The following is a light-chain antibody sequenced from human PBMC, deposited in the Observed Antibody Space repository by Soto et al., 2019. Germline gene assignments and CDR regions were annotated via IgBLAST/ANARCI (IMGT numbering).Light chain of an antibody. Sequence: DIQMTQSPSSLSASVGDRVTITCRASQSISDFLNWYQQRPGKAPKLLIYAASRLQSGVPSRFRGSGFGTDFTLTISSLQPEDFATYYCQQSYTTPYTFGQGTKLAIK. J-gene: IGKJ2*01. CDR3: QQSYTTPYT. CDR2: AAS. V-gene: IGKV1-39*01. CDR1: QSISDF.